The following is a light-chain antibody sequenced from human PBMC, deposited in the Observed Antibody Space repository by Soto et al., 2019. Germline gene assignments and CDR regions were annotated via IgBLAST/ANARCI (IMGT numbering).Light chain of an antibody. J-gene: IGKJ2*01. CDR3: QQYVTSPHT. CDR2: GSS. CDR1: QSISSSA. V-gene: IGKV3-20*01. Sequence: DIVLTQSPGTLSLSPGERVILSCRTSQSISSSALAWYQQKPGQAPSLLIYGSSRRATGIPDRFSGSGSGTDFTLTISSLEPEDFAVYFCQQYVTSPHTFGQGTKLEI.